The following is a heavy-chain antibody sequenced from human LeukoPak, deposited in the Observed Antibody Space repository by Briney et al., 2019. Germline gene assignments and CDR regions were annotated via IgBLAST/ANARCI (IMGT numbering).Heavy chain of an antibody. CDR1: GFTFSNYW. V-gene: IGHV3-74*01. D-gene: IGHD4-17*01. CDR3: ARDLDYGDYHFDY. Sequence: GSLRLSCAASGFTFSNYWMHWVRQAPGKGLVWVSRINSDGSSTNYADSVKGRFTISRDNANNTLYLQMSSLRAGDTAVYYCARDLDYGDYHFDYWGQGTLVTVSS. CDR2: INSDGSST. J-gene: IGHJ4*02.